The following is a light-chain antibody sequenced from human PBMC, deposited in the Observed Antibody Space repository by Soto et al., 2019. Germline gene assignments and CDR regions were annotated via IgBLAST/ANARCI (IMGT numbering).Light chain of an antibody. CDR3: QQRSNWL. CDR2: DAS. V-gene: IGKV3-11*01. Sequence: EIVLTQSPATLSLSPGERATLSCRASQGVSKYLAWYQQKPGQSPRLLIYDASNRATGIPARFSGSGSGTDFTLTISSLAPEDFAVYYCQQRSNWLFGPGTKVAIK. CDR1: QGVSKY. J-gene: IGKJ3*01.